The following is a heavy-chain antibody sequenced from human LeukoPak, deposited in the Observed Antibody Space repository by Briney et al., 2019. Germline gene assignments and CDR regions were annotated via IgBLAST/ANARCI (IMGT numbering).Heavy chain of an antibody. D-gene: IGHD2-15*01. CDR2: ISSTGGTT. V-gene: IGHV3-23*01. CDR3: AKNGDRGAYCSGGTCYPYYYYYMDV. CDR1: GFTFSTFA. Sequence: GGSLRLSCAASGFTFSTFAMIWVRQPPGKGLEWVSAISSTGGTTYYADSVKGHFTISRDNSKNTVYLQMNSLSAEDTAVYYCAKNGDRGAYCSGGTCYPYYYYYMDVWGKGTTVTIS. J-gene: IGHJ6*03.